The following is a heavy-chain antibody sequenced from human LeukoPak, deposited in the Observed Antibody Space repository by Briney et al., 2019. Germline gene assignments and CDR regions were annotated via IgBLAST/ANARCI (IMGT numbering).Heavy chain of an antibody. CDR1: GYTFTDYY. V-gene: IGHV1-2*02. J-gene: IGHJ4*02. Sequence: ASVKVSCKTSGYTFTDYYIHWVRQAPGQGLEWMGWINPNSGETNSAQRFQGRVTMTGDTSISTAYMELRRVTADDTAVYYCARDRDYSNTERGFDYWGQGTLVTVSS. D-gene: IGHD4-11*01. CDR3: ARDRDYSNTERGFDY. CDR2: INPNSGET.